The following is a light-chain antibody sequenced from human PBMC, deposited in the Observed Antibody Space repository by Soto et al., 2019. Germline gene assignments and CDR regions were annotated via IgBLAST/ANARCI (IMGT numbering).Light chain of an antibody. Sequence: QSALTQPASVSGSPGQSITTSCTGTSSDVGGYNHVSWYQQHPGKAPKLMIYEVSNRPSGVSNRFSGSKSGNTASLTISGLQAEDEADYYCSSYTSSSTPRVFGGGTKLTVL. CDR3: SSYTSSSTPRV. J-gene: IGLJ3*02. CDR2: EVS. V-gene: IGLV2-14*01. CDR1: SSDVGGYNH.